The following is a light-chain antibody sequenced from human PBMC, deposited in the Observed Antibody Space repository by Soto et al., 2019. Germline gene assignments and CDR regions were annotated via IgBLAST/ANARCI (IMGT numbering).Light chain of an antibody. CDR1: QDISGH. V-gene: IGKV1-27*01. Sequence: GDRVTITCRASQDISGHLAWYQQKPGKVPKLLIYEASTLQSRVPSRFSASGSGTDFTLTISSLQPEDVATYYCQQYNGTPRTFGQGTKVELK. CDR2: EAS. CDR3: QQYNGTPRT. J-gene: IGKJ1*01.